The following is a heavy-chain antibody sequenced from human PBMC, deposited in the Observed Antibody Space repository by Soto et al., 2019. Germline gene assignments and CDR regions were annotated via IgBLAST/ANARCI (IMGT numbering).Heavy chain of an antibody. Sequence: SVKVSCKACGWTFSSYAISWVRQAPGQGREWMGGIIPIFGTANYAQKFQGRVTITADKSTSTAYMELSSLRSEDTAVYYCARDESKGSAYSSGWYAFDIWGQGTMVTVSS. D-gene: IGHD6-19*01. CDR3: ARDESKGSAYSSGWYAFDI. CDR2: IIPIFGTA. J-gene: IGHJ3*02. V-gene: IGHV1-69*06. CDR1: GWTFSSYA.